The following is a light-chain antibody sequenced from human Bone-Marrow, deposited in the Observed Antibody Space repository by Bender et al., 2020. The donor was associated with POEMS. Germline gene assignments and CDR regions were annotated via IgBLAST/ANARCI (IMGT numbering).Light chain of an antibody. J-gene: IGLJ2*01. V-gene: IGLV2-14*03. CDR2: DVI. CDR1: SGDVGGYNY. Sequence: QSALTQPASVSGSPGQSITISCIGTSGDVGGYNYVSWYQQHPGKAPKLIIYDVINRPSGVSNRFSGSKSGNTASLTISGLLTEHEADYFCSSYTSSNTLIFGGGTKLTVL. CDR3: SSYTSSNTLI.